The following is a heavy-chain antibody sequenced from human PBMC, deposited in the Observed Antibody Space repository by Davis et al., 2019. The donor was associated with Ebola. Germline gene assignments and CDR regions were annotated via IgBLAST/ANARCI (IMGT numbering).Heavy chain of an antibody. V-gene: IGHV3-23*01. CDR2: GTSADT. J-gene: IGHJ3*01. CDR1: GFIFSTYV. D-gene: IGHD2/OR15-2a*01. CDR3: AKDNRNIWSEV. Sequence: PGGSLRLSCSASGFIFSTYVMSWVRQAPGKGLEWVSTYGTSADTYYADSVKGRFTNSRDNSKNTLYLQMNGLRVEDTAIYYCAKDNRNIWSEVWGQGTMVTVSS.